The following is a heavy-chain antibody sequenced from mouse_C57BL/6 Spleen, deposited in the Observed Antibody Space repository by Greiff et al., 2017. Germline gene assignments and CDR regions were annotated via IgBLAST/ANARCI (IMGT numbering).Heavy chain of an antibody. CDR2: IYPNYGTT. J-gene: IGHJ3*01. CDR1: GYSFTDYN. Sequence: EVQLQQSGPELVKPGASVKISCNASGYSFTDYNMNWVKQSNGKSLEWLGVIYPNYGTTSYNQKFKGKATLTVDQSSRTAYVQLNIQRSENSAVYYCASPDGYFPWIAYWGQGTLVTVSA. V-gene: IGHV1-39*01. D-gene: IGHD2-3*01. CDR3: ASPDGYFPWIAY.